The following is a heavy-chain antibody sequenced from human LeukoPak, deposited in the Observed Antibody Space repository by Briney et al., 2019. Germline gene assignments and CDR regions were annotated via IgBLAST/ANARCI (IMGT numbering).Heavy chain of an antibody. CDR2: IYHSGST. D-gene: IGHD5-24*01. J-gene: IGHJ5*02. CDR1: GYSISSGYY. Sequence: PSETLSLTCALSGYSISSGYYWGWIRQPPGKGLEWIGSIYHSGSTYYNPSLKSRVTISVDTSKNQFSLKLSSVTAADTAVYYCARRDGWFDPWGQGTLVTVSS. V-gene: IGHV4-38-2*01. CDR3: ARRDGWFDP.